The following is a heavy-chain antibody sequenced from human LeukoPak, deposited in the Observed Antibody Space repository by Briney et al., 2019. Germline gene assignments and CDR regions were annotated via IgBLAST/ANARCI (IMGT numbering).Heavy chain of an antibody. Sequence: ASVKLSCKASGYTFTGYYMHWVRQAPGQGLEWMGCINPNSGSTNYAQKLQGRVTMTRDTSISTAYMELSRLRSDDTAVYYCARDTSDYGYYFDYWGQGTLVTVSS. CDR1: GYTFTGYY. J-gene: IGHJ4*02. D-gene: IGHD3-16*01. V-gene: IGHV1-2*02. CDR2: INPNSGST. CDR3: ARDTSDYGYYFDY.